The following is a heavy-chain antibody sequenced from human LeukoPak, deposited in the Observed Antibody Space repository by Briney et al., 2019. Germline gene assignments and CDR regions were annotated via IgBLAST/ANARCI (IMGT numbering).Heavy chain of an antibody. V-gene: IGHV3-66*01. D-gene: IGHD3-3*01. J-gene: IGHJ6*02. CDR1: GFTVSSNY. CDR3: ARVGDYDFWSGPYGMDV. Sequence: GGSLRLSCAASGFTVSSNYMSWVRQAPGKGLEWVSVIYSGGSTYYADSVKGRFTISRDNSKNTLYLQMNSLRAEDTAVYYRARVGDYDFWSGPYGMDVWGQGTTVTVSS. CDR2: IYSGGST.